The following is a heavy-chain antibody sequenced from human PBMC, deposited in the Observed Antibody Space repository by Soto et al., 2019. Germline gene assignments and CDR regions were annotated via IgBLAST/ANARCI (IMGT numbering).Heavy chain of an antibody. Sequence: SETLSLTCTVSGDSISTYYWSWIRQPPGKGLEWIAYIYYNGNTNYNPSLKSRVTISVDTSKNQFSLKLNSVTAADTAVYYCAREGVSSSWYNYYGMDVWGQGTTVTVSS. J-gene: IGHJ6*02. CDR2: IYYNGNT. CDR3: AREGVSSSWYNYYGMDV. CDR1: GDSISTYY. D-gene: IGHD6-13*01. V-gene: IGHV4-59*01.